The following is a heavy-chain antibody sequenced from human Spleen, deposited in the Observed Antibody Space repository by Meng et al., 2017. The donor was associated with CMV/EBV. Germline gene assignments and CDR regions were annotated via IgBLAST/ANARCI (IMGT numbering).Heavy chain of an antibody. V-gene: IGHV3-15*01. CDR1: GFTFSSYG. D-gene: IGHD3-9*01. Sequence: SLKISCAASGFTFSSYGMSWVRQAPGKGLEWVGRIKSKTDGGTTDYAAPVKGRFTISRDDSKNTLYLQMNSLKTEDTAVYYCTWLDISDAFDIWGQGTMVTVSS. J-gene: IGHJ3*02. CDR2: IKSKTDGGTT. CDR3: TWLDISDAFDI.